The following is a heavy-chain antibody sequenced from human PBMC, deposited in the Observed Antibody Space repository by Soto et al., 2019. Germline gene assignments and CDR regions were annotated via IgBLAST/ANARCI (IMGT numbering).Heavy chain of an antibody. J-gene: IGHJ6*02. CDR3: ARDLKIAAAHYYGMDV. V-gene: IGHV3-33*01. CDR2: IWYDGSNK. D-gene: IGHD6-13*01. CDR1: GFTFGSYG. Sequence: QVQLVESGGGVVQPGRSLRLSCAASGFTFGSYGMHWVRQAPGKGLEWVAVIWYDGSNKYYADSVKGRFTISRDNSKNTLYLQMNSLRAEDTAVYYCARDLKIAAAHYYGMDVWGQGTTVTVSS.